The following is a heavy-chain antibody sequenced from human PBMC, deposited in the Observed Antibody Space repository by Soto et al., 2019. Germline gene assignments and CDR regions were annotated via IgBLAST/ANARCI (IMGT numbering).Heavy chain of an antibody. J-gene: IGHJ4*02. Sequence: QLQLQESGSGLVKPSQTLSLTCAVSGGSISSGGYSWSWIRQPPGKGLEWIGYIYHSGSTYYNPSLKSRVTISVDRSKNQFSLKLSSVTAADTAVYYCARGGYSNYVLTSPRYYFDYWGQGTLVTVSS. CDR2: IYHSGST. V-gene: IGHV4-30-2*01. D-gene: IGHD4-4*01. CDR1: GGSISSGGYS. CDR3: ARGGYSNYVLTSPRYYFDY.